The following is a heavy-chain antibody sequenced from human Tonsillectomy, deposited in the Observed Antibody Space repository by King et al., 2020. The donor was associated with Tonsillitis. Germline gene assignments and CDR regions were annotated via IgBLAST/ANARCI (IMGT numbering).Heavy chain of an antibody. CDR1: GYIFRNYW. CDR2: IYPGDSDT. CDR3: ARHGSIEARQNYFAP. Sequence: QLVQSGAELKKPGESLKISCKGSGYIFRNYWIGWVRQMPGKGLEWMGIIYPGDSDTRYSPSFQGQVNISVDESISTAYLQWTSLKASDTGLYFCARHGSIEARQNYFAPWGQGTLVPVSS. J-gene: IGHJ5*02. D-gene: IGHD6-6*01. V-gene: IGHV5-51*01.